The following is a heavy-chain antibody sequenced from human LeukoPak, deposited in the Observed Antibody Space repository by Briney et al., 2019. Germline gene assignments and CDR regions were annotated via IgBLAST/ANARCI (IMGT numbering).Heavy chain of an antibody. V-gene: IGHV3-30*04. CDR1: RFTFGGYT. J-gene: IGHJ4*02. Sequence: GGSLRLSCAVSRFTFGGYTMHWVRQAPGKGLEWLALISSDGRDTFYADSVKVRFTISRDNSKNTLYLQIDSLRVDDTAVYYCARDKSSQRPYFLDYWGQGTPVTVSS. CDR2: ISSDGRDT. CDR3: ARDKSSQRPYFLDY. D-gene: IGHD3-9*01.